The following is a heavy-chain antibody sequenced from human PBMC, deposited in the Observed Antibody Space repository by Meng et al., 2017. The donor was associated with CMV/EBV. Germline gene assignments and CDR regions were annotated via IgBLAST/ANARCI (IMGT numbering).Heavy chain of an antibody. Sequence: GGSLRLSCAASGFTFSSYWMSWVRQAPGKGLEWVANIKQDGSEKYYVDSVKGRFTISRDNAKNSLYLQMNSLRAEDTAVYYCARASRFLEWLFAYWGQGTMVTVSS. D-gene: IGHD3-3*01. CDR3: ARASRFLEWLFAY. CDR2: IKQDGSEK. CDR1: GFTFSSYW. J-gene: IGHJ4*03. V-gene: IGHV3-7*01.